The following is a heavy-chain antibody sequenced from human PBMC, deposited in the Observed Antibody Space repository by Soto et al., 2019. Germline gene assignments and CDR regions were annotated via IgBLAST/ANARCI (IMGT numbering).Heavy chain of an antibody. V-gene: IGHV3-23*01. CDR3: ARSLYNDNGGQNAH. Sequence: EVQLLESGGGLVQPGGSLRLSCVGSGFTFSSYDMTWVRQAPGKGLEWVSSFSFYGRRDNTYYADSVKGRFTISRDNSRNTVYLQIDNHRAEGTAVYYCARSLYNDNGGQNAHGGQGTLVTVSS. CDR2: FSFYGRRDNT. D-gene: IGHD1-1*01. CDR1: GFTFSSYD. J-gene: IGHJ4*02.